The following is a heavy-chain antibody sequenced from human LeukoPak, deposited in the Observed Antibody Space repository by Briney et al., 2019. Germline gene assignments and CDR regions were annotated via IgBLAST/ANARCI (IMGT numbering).Heavy chain of an antibody. CDR1: GFTFSSYG. CDR3: DCSSATCYAAGDY. Sequence: PGRSLRLSCAASGFTFSSYGMHWVRQAPGKGLEWVAFIRADGSNKYYADSVKGRFTISRDNSKNTLYLQMNSLRAEDTAIYYCDCSSATCYAAGDYWGQGTLVTVSS. J-gene: IGHJ4*02. D-gene: IGHD2-2*01. CDR2: IRADGSNK. V-gene: IGHV3-30*02.